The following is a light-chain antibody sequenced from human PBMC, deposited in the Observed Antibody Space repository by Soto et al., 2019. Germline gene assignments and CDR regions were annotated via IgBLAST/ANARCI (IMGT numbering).Light chain of an antibody. CDR1: SSNIGAGYD. CDR3: QSYASSLSGYV. Sequence: QSVLTQPPSVSGAPGQRVTISCTGSSSNIGAGYDVHWYQQLPGTAPKLLIYGNSNRPSGVPDRFSGPKSGTSASLAITGFQAEDEAVYYCQSYASSLSGYVFGTGTKVTVL. V-gene: IGLV1-40*01. J-gene: IGLJ1*01. CDR2: GNS.